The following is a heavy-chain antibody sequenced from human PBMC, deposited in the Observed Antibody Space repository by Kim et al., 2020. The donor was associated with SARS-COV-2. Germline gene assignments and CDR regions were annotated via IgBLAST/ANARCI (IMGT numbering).Heavy chain of an antibody. Sequence: SETLSLTCTVSGGSISSGDYFWSWVRQPPGKGLEWIGYIYYSGSTYYNPSLKSRVAISVDTSKNHFSLKLASVTAADTAVYYCARGDLLVGHENWGQGT. CDR3: ARGDLLVGHEN. CDR2: IYYSGST. CDR1: GGSISSGDYF. D-gene: IGHD2-15*01. V-gene: IGHV4-30-4*01. J-gene: IGHJ4*02.